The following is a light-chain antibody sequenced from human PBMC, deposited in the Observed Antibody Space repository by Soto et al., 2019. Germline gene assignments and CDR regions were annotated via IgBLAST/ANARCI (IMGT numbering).Light chain of an antibody. Sequence: QSVLTQPPSVSGAPGQRVTISCTGGSSNIGAGYDVHWYQPLPGTAPKLLVSGNTNRPSGVPDRFSGSQSGTSAALAITGRQAEDESDYYCQSFDSSLSGWVFGGGTKLTVL. J-gene: IGLJ3*02. CDR1: SSNIGAGYD. CDR3: QSFDSSLSGWV. CDR2: GNT. V-gene: IGLV1-40*01.